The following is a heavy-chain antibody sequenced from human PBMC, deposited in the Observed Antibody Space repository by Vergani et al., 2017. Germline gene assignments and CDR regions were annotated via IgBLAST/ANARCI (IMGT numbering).Heavy chain of an antibody. D-gene: IGHD5-12*01. CDR1: GITFWKFG. J-gene: IGHJ3*01. CDR2: ISWNSGAV. Sequence: EVDLVESGGGLAQPGGSLRLSCEASGITFWKFGMHWVRQGPGKGLEWVSGISWNSGAVDYADSVRGRFTISRDNANNSLFLEMNSLRFEDTAVYFCTKGSVYYHDSAGHGYDPYTGFDLWGQGTLVTVSS. CDR3: TKGSVYYHDSAGHGYDPYTGFDL. V-gene: IGHV3-9*01.